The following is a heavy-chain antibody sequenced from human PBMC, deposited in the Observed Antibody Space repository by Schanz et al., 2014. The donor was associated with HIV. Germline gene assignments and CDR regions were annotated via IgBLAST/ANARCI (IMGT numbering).Heavy chain of an antibody. Sequence: VQLVESGGGVVQPGRSLRLSCEASGFTFRSYAMHWVRQAPGKGLEWVSSISSSSSYIYYADSVKGRFTISRDNAKNSLYLQMNSLRAEDTAVYYCAKDRNGYNQPIESWGHGTLVSVSS. D-gene: IGHD5-18*01. J-gene: IGHJ5*01. CDR2: ISSSSSYI. CDR3: AKDRNGYNQPIES. CDR1: GFTFRSYA. V-gene: IGHV3-21*01.